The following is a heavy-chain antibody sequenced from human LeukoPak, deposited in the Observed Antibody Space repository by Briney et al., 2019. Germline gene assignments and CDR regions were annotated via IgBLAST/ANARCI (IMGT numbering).Heavy chain of an antibody. CDR1: GGSISSYY. D-gene: IGHD2-15*01. CDR3: ARVAEYCSGGSCYSGLFDP. Sequence: PSETLSLTCTVSGGSISSYYWSWIRQPPGKGLEWIGYIYYSGSTNYNPSLKSRVTISVDTSKNQFSLKLSSVTAADTAVYYCARVAEYCSGGSCYSGLFDPWGQGTLVTVSS. CDR2: IYYSGST. J-gene: IGHJ5*02. V-gene: IGHV4-59*08.